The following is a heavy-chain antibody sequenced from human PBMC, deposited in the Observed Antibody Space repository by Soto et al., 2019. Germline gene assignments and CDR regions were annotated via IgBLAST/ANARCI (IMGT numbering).Heavy chain of an antibody. J-gene: IGHJ4*02. CDR1: GFTFSDYY. D-gene: IGHD6-13*01. CDR3: AKDLYTSSWSTSSDF. V-gene: IGHV3-23*01. CDR2: ISGGGGTI. Sequence: PGGSLRLSCAASGFTFSDYYMSWIRQAPGKGLEWVSAISGGGGTIYYADSVKGRFTISRDNSKNTLYLQMNSLRAEDTAVYYCAKDLYTSSWSTSSDFWGQGTLVTVSS.